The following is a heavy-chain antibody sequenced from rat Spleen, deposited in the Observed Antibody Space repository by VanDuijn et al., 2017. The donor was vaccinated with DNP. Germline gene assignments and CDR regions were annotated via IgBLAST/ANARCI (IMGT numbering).Heavy chain of an antibody. CDR2: ISYSGST. V-gene: IGHV3-1*01. CDR1: GYSITSSY. D-gene: IGHD1-12*03. CDR3: ARGNDGYYPNWYFDF. J-gene: IGHJ1*01. Sequence: EVQLQESGPGLVKTSQSLSLTCSVTGYSITSSYRWNWIRKFPGDKMEWIGHISYSGSTGYNPSLKSRISISRDTSKNQFFLHLNSVTTEDTATYYCARGNDGYYPNWYFDFWGPGTMVTVSS.